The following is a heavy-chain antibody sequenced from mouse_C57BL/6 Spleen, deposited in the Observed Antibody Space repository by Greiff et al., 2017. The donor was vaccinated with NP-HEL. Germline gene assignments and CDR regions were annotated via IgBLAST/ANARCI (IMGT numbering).Heavy chain of an antibody. Sequence: EVMLMESGGGLVKPGGSLKLSCAASGFTFSDYGMHWVRQAPEKGLEWVAYISSGSSTIYYADTVKGRFTISRDNAKNTLFLQMTSLRSEDTAMYYCARPPFAYWGQGTLVTVSA. CDR2: ISSGSSTI. V-gene: IGHV5-17*01. J-gene: IGHJ3*01. CDR1: GFTFSDYG. CDR3: ARPPFAY.